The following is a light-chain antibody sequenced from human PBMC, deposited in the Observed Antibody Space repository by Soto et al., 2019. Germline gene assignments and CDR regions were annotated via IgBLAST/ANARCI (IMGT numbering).Light chain of an antibody. CDR1: STDVGGYNY. J-gene: IGLJ1*01. CDR2: EVS. Sequence: QSVLTQPPSASGSPGQSVTISCTGTSTDVGGYNYVSWYQQYPGKAPKLMIYEVSKRPSGVPDRFSGSKSGNTASLTVSGLQAEDEADYYCTSHAGTINFPYIFGTGTKVTVL. CDR3: TSHAGTINFPYI. V-gene: IGLV2-8*01.